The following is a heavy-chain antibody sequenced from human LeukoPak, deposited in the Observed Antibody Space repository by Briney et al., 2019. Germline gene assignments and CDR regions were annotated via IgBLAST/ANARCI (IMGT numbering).Heavy chain of an antibody. CDR1: GGSISSSSYY. Sequence: SETLSLTCNVSGGSISSSSYYWACIRQPPGKGLEWIGSIHYSESTYYNPSLKSRVTVSVDTSKNQFSLKLSSVTAADRAVYYCARHLTSEYSSGWYYVDYWGQGTLVTVSS. D-gene: IGHD6-19*01. J-gene: IGHJ4*02. CDR3: ARHLTSEYSSGWYYVDY. CDR2: IHYSEST. V-gene: IGHV4-39*01.